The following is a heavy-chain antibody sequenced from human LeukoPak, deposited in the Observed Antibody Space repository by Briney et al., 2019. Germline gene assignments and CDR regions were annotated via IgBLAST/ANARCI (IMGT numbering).Heavy chain of an antibody. CDR1: GYTFTGYY. D-gene: IGHD6-6*01. Sequence: ASVKVSCKASGYTFTGYYMHWVRQDPGQGLEWMGWINPNSGGTNYAQKFQGRVTMTRDTSISTAYLQWSSLKASDTAMYYCARLPRPSHYYYYYMDVWGKGTTVTVSS. J-gene: IGHJ6*03. CDR3: ARLPRPSHYYYYYMDV. V-gene: IGHV1-2*02. CDR2: INPNSGGT.